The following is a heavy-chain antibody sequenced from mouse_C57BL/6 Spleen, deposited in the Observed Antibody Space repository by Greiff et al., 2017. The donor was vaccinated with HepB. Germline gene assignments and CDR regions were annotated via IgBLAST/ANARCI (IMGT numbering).Heavy chain of an antibody. CDR1: GYAFTNYL. CDR2: INPGSGGT. CDR3: ARDQALTVVVFPGDY. Sequence: VQLQQSGAELVRPGTSVKVSCKASGYAFTNYLIEWVKQRPGQGLEWIGVINPGSGGTNYNEKFKGKATLTADKSSSTAYMQLSSLTSEDSAVYFCARDQALTVVVFPGDYWGQGTTLTVSS. V-gene: IGHV1-54*01. D-gene: IGHD1-1*01. J-gene: IGHJ2*01.